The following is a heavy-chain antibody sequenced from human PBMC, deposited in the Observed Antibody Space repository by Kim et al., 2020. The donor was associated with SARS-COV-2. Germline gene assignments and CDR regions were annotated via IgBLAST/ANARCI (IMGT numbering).Heavy chain of an antibody. CDR3: ARGVPAAGVDYKHKNWYFDL. CDR1: GGSFSGYY. CDR2: INHSGST. D-gene: IGHD2-2*01. Sequence: SETLSLTCAVYGGSFSGYYWSWIRQPPGKGLEWIGEINHSGSTNYNPSLKSRVTISVDTSKNQFSLKLSSVTAADTAVYYCARGVPAAGVDYKHKNWYFDLWGRGTLVTVSS. J-gene: IGHJ2*01. V-gene: IGHV4-34*01.